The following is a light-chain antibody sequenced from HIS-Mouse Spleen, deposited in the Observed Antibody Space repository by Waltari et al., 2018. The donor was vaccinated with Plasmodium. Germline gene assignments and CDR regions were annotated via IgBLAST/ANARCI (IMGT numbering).Light chain of an antibody. CDR3: QQYNSYPLT. Sequence: AIQLTPSPSSLSASVGDRVTITCRASQSISSALAWYQQKPGKAPKLLIYEASSWESGVPSRFSGSGSGTEFTLTISSLQPEDFATYYCQQYNSYPLTFGGGTKVEIK. CDR2: EAS. V-gene: IGKV1-13*02. CDR1: QSISSA. J-gene: IGKJ4*01.